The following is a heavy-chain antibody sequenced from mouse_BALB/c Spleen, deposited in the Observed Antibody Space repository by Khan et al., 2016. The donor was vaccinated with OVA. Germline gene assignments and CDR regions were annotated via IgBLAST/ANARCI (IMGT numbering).Heavy chain of an antibody. V-gene: IGHV4-1*02. D-gene: IGHD2-14*01. CDR1: GFAFSRYW. CDR2: INPDSSTI. Sequence: EVQLVESGGGLVQPGGSLKLSCAASGFAFSRYWMSWVRQAPGKGLEWIGEINPDSSTINYMPSLKDKFIISRDNAKNTLYLQMSKVRSEDTALYYCARPYRYDGKAWFAYWGQGTLVTVSA. CDR3: ARPYRYDGKAWFAY. J-gene: IGHJ3*01.